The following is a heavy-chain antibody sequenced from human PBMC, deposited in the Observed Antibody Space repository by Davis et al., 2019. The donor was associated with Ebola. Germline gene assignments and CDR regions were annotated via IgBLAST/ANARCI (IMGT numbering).Heavy chain of an antibody. CDR3: AGCLIGYCSSATWENYYYGMDV. V-gene: IGHV3-48*03. Sequence: GESLKISCAASGFTFSSYEMNWVRQAPGKGLEWVSYISSSGSTIYYADSVKGRFTISRDNAKNSLYLQMNSLRDEDTAVYYCAGCLIGYCSSATWENYYYGMDVWGQGTTVTVSS. D-gene: IGHD2-2*01. J-gene: IGHJ6*02. CDR1: GFTFSSYE. CDR2: ISSSGSTI.